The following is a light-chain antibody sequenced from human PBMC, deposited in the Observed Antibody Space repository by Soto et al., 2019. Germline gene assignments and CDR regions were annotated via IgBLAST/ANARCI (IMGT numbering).Light chain of an antibody. Sequence: DIPMTQSPSSLSASVRDRITITSLASQTISSWLAWYQQKPGKAPKLLIYKASTLKSGVPSRFSGSGSGTEFTLTISSLQPDDFATYYCQHYNSYSEAFGQGTKVDIK. CDR1: QTISSW. CDR3: QHYNSYSEA. V-gene: IGKV1-5*03. J-gene: IGKJ1*01. CDR2: KAS.